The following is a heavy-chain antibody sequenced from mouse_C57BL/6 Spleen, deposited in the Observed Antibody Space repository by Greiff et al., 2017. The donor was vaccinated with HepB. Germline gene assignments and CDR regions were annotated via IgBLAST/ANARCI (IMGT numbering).Heavy chain of an antibody. CDR1: GYTFTSYW. D-gene: IGHD2-4*01. CDR2: INPSNGGT. Sequence: QVQLQQPGTELVKPGASVKLSCKASGYTFTSYWMHWVKQRPGPGLEWIGNINPSNGGTNYNEKFKSKATLTVDKSSSTAYMQLSSLTSEDSAVYYCARMITTSDYFDYWGQGTTLTVSS. CDR3: ARMITTSDYFDY. V-gene: IGHV1-53*01. J-gene: IGHJ2*01.